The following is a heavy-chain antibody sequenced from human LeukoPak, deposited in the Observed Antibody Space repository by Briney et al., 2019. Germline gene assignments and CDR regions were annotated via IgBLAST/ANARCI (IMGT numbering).Heavy chain of an antibody. Sequence: PSETLSLTCTVSGGSISSSSYYWGWIRQPPGKGLGWIGSAYYSGSTYYNPSLKSRVIISVDTSKNQFSLKLSSVTAADTAVYYCARASAASAGGKNFDYWGQGTLVTVSS. J-gene: IGHJ4*02. CDR3: ARASAASAGGKNFDY. V-gene: IGHV4-39*01. CDR1: GGSISSSSYY. D-gene: IGHD3-16*01. CDR2: AYYSGST.